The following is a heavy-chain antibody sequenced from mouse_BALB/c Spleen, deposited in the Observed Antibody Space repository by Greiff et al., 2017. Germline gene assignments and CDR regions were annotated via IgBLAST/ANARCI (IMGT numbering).Heavy chain of an antibody. CDR3: ERLRIDGYDAMDY. CDR2: IYPYNGGT. D-gene: IGHD1-1*01. J-gene: IGHJ4*01. Sequence: EVQLQQSGPELVKPGASVKISCKASGYTFTDYNMHWVKQSHGKSLEWIGYIYPYNGGTGYNQKFKSKATLTVDNSSSTAYMELRSLTSEDSAVYDCERLRIDGYDAMDYWGQGTSVTVSS. CDR1: GYTFTDYN. V-gene: IGHV1S29*02.